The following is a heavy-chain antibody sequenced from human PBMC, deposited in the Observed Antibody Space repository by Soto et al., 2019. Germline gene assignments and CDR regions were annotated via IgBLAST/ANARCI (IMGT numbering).Heavy chain of an antibody. CDR1: GGSISSYY. CDR3: ARGGVRTPGYCSSTSCYRYYGMEV. V-gene: IGHV4-4*07. J-gene: IGHJ6*04. D-gene: IGHD2-2*01. CDR2: IYTSGST. Sequence: PSYTLSLTCTVSGGSISSYYWSWIRQPAGKGLEWIGRIYTSGSTNYNPSLKSRVTMSVDTSKKQFSLKLRSVTAADTAVYYCARGGVRTPGYCSSTSCYRYYGMEVWGKGTKVTVS.